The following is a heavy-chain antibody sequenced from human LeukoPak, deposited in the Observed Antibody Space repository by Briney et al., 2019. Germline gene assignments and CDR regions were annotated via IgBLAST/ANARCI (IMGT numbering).Heavy chain of an antibody. V-gene: IGHV1-2*02. CDR3: ARDSITMVRGVINY. D-gene: IGHD3-10*01. CDR1: GYTFTGYY. CDR2: INPNSGGT. J-gene: IGHJ4*02. Sequence: ASVKVSCKASGYTFTGYYMHWVRQAPGQGLEWMGWINPNSGGTNYAQKCQGRVTMTRDTSISTAYMELSRLRSDDTAVYYCARDSITMVRGVINYWGQGTLVTVSS.